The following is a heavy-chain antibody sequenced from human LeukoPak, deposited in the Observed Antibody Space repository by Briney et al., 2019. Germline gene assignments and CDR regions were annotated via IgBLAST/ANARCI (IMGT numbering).Heavy chain of an antibody. CDR1: GFTFSSYG. Sequence: PGGSLRLSCAASGFTFSSYGMHWVRQAPGKGLEWVAVISYDGSNKYYADSVKGRFTISRDNSKNTLYLQMNSLRAEDTAVYYCAKEDRGAAAGTTLDYWGQGTLVTVSS. D-gene: IGHD6-13*01. CDR3: AKEDRGAAAGTTLDY. V-gene: IGHV3-30*18. J-gene: IGHJ4*02. CDR2: ISYDGSNK.